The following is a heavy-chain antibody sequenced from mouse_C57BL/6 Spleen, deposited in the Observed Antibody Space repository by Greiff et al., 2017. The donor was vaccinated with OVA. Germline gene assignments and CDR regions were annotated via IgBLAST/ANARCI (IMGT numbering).Heavy chain of an antibody. Sequence: VQLQQSGPGLVKPSQSLSLTCSVTGYSITSGYYWNWIRQFPGNKLEWMGYISYDGSNNYNPSLKNRISITRDTSKNQFFLKLNSVTTEDTATYYCARDYYGRRGYAMDYWGQGTSVTVSS. CDR3: ARDYYGRRGYAMDY. D-gene: IGHD1-1*01. V-gene: IGHV3-6*01. CDR2: ISYDGSN. CDR1: GYSITSGYY. J-gene: IGHJ4*01.